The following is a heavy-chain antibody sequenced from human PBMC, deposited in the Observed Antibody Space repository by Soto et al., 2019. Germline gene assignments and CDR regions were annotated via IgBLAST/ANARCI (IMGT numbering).Heavy chain of an antibody. CDR2: ISGSGGGT. J-gene: IGHJ4*02. Sequence: EVQLLESGGGLVQPGGSLRLSCAASGLTFSSDAMSWVRQAPGKGLEWISSISGSGGGTDFADSVKGRFTISRDNSKNTLHLQMNSLRAEDTAVYYCAKDRRYDYIWGSWNYWGQGTLVTVSS. CDR1: GLTFSSDA. D-gene: IGHD3-16*01. CDR3: AKDRRYDYIWGSWNY. V-gene: IGHV3-23*01.